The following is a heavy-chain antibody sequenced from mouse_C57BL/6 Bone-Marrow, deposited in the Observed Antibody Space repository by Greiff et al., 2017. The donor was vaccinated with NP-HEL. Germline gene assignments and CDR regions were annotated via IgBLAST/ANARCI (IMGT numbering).Heavy chain of an antibody. CDR2: ISYDGSN. D-gene: IGHD2-2*01. Sequence: VQLKQSGPGLVKPSQSLSLTCSVTGYSITSGYYWNWIRQFPGNKLEWMGYISYDGSNNYNPSLKNRISLTRDTSENQFFLKLNSVTTEDTATYYCARGDGYDGETWFAYWGQGTLVTVSA. V-gene: IGHV3-6*01. J-gene: IGHJ3*01. CDR3: ARGDGYDGETWFAY. CDR1: GYSITSGYY.